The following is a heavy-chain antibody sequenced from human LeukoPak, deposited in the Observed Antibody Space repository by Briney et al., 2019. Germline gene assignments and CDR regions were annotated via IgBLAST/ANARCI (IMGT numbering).Heavy chain of an antibody. J-gene: IGHJ1*01. V-gene: IGHV1-18*01. CDR2: ISAYNGNT. Sequence: ASVKVSCKASGGTFSSYAISWVRQAPGQGLEWMGWISAYNGNTNYAQKLQGRVTMTTDTSTSTAYMELRSLRSDDTAVYYCAREGRLAEYFQHWGQGTLVTVSS. CDR1: GGTFSSYA. CDR3: AREGRLAEYFQH.